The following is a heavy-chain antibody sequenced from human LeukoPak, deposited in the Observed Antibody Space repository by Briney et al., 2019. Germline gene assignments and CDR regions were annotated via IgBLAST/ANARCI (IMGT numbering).Heavy chain of an antibody. CDR1: GYTFTGYY. CDR2: INPNSGGT. V-gene: IGHV1-2*02. CDR3: AREALSLDTAMVLYFDY. J-gene: IGHJ4*02. Sequence: ASVKVSCKASGYTFTGYYMHWVRQAPGQGLEWMGLINPNSGGTNYAQKVQGRVTMTRDTSISTAYMELSRLRSDDTAVYYCAREALSLDTAMVLYFDYWGQGTLVTVSS. D-gene: IGHD5-18*01.